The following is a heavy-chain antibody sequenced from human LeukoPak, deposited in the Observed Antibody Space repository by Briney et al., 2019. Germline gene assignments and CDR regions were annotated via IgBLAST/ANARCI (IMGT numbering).Heavy chain of an antibody. CDR1: GFTFSSYA. D-gene: IGHD1-26*01. V-gene: IGHV3-23*01. CDR3: AKDRSGSYTLDY. J-gene: IGHJ4*02. CDR2: ISGSGGST. Sequence: GGSPRLSCAASGFTFSSYAMSWVRQAPGKGLEWVSAISGSGGSTYYADSVKGRFTISRDNSKNTLYLQMNSLRAEDTAVYYCAKDRSGSYTLDYWGQGTLVTVSS.